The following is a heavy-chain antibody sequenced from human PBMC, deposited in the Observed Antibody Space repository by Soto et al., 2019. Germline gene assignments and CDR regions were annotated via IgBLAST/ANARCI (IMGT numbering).Heavy chain of an antibody. CDR1: GYTFTSWP. Sequence: QVQLVQSGAEVKEPGASVKVSCKASGYTFTSWPMHWVRQAPGQGLEWMGWINAGNGDTKYSQKFQGRVTITRDTSASTAYMELSSLRSEDTAVYYCARHSSSWSFDYWAQGTLVTVSS. CDR2: INAGNGDT. V-gene: IGHV1-3*01. CDR3: ARHSSSWSFDY. J-gene: IGHJ4*02. D-gene: IGHD6-13*01.